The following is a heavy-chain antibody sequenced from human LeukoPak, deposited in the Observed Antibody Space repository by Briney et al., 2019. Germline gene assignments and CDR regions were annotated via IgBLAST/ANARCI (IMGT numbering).Heavy chain of an antibody. V-gene: IGHV4-59*05. CDR2: IYYSGST. CDR3: ATIIAVAGSVIGKDFDY. CDR1: GGSISSYY. D-gene: IGHD6-19*01. Sequence: SETLSLTCTVSGGSISSYYWSWIRQPPGKGLEWIGSIYYSGSTYYNPSLKNRLTISVDTSKNQFSLKLSSVTAADTAVYYCATIIAVAGSVIGKDFDYWGQGTLVTVSS. J-gene: IGHJ4*02.